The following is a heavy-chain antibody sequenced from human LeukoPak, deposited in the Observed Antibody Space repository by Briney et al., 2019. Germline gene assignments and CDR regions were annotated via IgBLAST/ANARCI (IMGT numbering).Heavy chain of an antibody. CDR1: GFNFGSYS. V-gene: IGHV3-23*01. Sequence: PGGSLRLSCAASGFNFGSYSMTWVRQAPGKGLEGFSVMSADSATTFYADSVKGRFTISRDNAKNTVFLQMSSLRAEDTALYYCARKSASGNYPLDYWGQGTLVTVSS. D-gene: IGHD3-10*01. CDR2: MSADSATT. CDR3: ARKSASGNYPLDY. J-gene: IGHJ4*02.